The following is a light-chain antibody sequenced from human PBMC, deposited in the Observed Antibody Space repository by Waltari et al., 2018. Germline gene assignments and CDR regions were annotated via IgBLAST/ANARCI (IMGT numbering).Light chain of an antibody. CDR3: SSYTTSSTLV. J-gene: IGLJ2*01. CDR1: SSDVGGYYY. CDR2: DVS. Sequence: QSALTQPASVSGSPGQSITISCTGTSSDVGGYYYASWYQQHPGKAPKLMIYDVSKRPSGVSNRFSGSKSGNTASLTISGLQAEDEADYYCSSYTTSSTLVFGGGTKLTVL. V-gene: IGLV2-14*01.